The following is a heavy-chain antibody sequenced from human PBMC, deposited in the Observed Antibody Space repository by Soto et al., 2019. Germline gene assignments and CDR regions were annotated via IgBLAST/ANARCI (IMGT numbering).Heavy chain of an antibody. V-gene: IGHV3-21*01. D-gene: IGHD6-6*01. CDR3: ARDRDTAALDY. CDR2: ISSSSSYI. Sequence: GGSLRLSCEASGFTFSSYSMNWVRQAPGKGLEWVSSISSSSSYIYYADSVKGRFTISRDNAKNSLYLQMNSLRAEDTAVYYCARDRDTAALDYWGQGTLVTVSS. CDR1: GFTFSSYS. J-gene: IGHJ4*02.